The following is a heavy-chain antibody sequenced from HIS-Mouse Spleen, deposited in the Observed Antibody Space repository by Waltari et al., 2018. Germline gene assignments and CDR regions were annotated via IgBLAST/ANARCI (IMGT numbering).Heavy chain of an antibody. D-gene: IGHD6-13*01. CDR1: GYTFTSYG. CDR2: NSAYNGNT. J-gene: IGHJ3*02. V-gene: IGHV1-18*01. CDR3: ARGRAAAGPGAFDI. Sequence: QVQLVQSGAEVKKPGASVKVSCKASGYTFTSYGIRWVREAPGQGLGWMGWNSAYNGNTNYAQKLQGRVTMTTDTSTSTAYMELRSLRSDDTAVYYCARGRAAAGPGAFDIWGQGTMVTVSS.